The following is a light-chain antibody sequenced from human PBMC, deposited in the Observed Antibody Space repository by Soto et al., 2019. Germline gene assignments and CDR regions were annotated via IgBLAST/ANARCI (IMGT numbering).Light chain of an antibody. CDR3: QQSYVIPWT. J-gene: IGKJ1*01. Sequence: IQMTQSPSSLSASVGERVIITCRASQSISRYLNWYQRKPGRAPKLLVYAASNLQSGVPSRFSGSGSETDFTLTINSLQPEDFATYYCQQSYVIPWTFGQGTEVEVK. CDR2: AAS. V-gene: IGKV1-39*01. CDR1: QSISRY.